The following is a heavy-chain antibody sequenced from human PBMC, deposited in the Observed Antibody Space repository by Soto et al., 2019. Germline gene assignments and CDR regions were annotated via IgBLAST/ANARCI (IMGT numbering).Heavy chain of an antibody. CDR3: AGLDTSMVKTPGY. V-gene: IGHV3-7*01. D-gene: IGHD5-18*01. Sequence: EVQLVESGGDLVQPGGSLRLSCATSGFTFRTYWMSWVRQAPGKGLEWVACIKKDGSEEYYVDSVRGRFTISRDNAKNSLYLQMNSLRAEDTAVYYSAGLDTSMVKTPGYWGQGTLVTVSS. CDR1: GFTFRTYW. J-gene: IGHJ4*02. CDR2: IKKDGSEE.